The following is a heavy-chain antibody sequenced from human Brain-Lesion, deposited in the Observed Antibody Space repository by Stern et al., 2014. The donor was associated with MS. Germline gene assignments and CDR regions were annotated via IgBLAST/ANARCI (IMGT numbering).Heavy chain of an antibody. CDR2: ISWNSGTI. D-gene: IGHD1-14*01. J-gene: IGHJ4*02. CDR1: GFTFDDYA. CDR3: ARDITGSSAYFAY. V-gene: IGHV3-9*01. Sequence: EVQLLESGGDLVQPGRSLRLSCAAFGFTFDDYAMHWVRQAPGKGLEWVAGISWNSGTIGYADSVKGRFTTSRDNAHSSLYLQMNSLRPEDTALYYCARDITGSSAYFAYWGQGTLVTVSS.